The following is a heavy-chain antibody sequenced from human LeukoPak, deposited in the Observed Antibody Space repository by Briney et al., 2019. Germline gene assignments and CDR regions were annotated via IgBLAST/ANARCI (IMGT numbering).Heavy chain of an antibody. V-gene: IGHV4-61*02. J-gene: IGHJ5*02. CDR3: ARAIDYSNYVWFDP. CDR2: IYTSGST. Sequence: SETLSLTCAVSGGSISSGGYSWSWIRQPAGKGLEWIGRIYTSGSTNYNPSLKSRVTMSVDTSKNQFSLKLSSVTAADTAVYYCARAIDYSNYVWFDPWGQGTLVTVSS. D-gene: IGHD4-11*01. CDR1: GGSISSGGYS.